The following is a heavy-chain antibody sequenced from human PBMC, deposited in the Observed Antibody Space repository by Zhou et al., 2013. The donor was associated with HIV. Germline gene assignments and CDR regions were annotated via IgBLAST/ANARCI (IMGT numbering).Heavy chain of an antibody. Sequence: QVQLVQSGAEVKKPGSSVKVSCKASGGTFSSYAISWVRQAPGQGLEWMGGIIPIFGTANYAQKFQGRVTITTDESTSTAYMELSSLRSEDTAVYYCARDRKPVLSAAGTTFNWFDPWGQGTLVTVSS. CDR1: GGTFSSYA. J-gene: IGHJ5*02. CDR3: ARDRKPVLSAAGTTFNWFDP. CDR2: IIPIFGTA. D-gene: IGHD6-13*01. V-gene: IGHV1-69*05.